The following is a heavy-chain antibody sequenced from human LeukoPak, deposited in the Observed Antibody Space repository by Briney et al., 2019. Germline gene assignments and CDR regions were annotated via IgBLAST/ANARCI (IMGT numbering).Heavy chain of an antibody. CDR2: IKGKPDGGTT. CDR3: TTDSSGWSTDY. CDR1: GLTFTNAW. V-gene: IGHV3-15*01. D-gene: IGHD6-19*01. J-gene: IGHJ4*02. Sequence: GGSLRLSCAASGLTFTNAWMSWVRQAPGKGLGWGGRIKGKPDGGTTDYAAPVKGRFTISRDDSKNTLYLQMNSLKTEDTAVYYCTTDSSGWSTDYWGQGTLVTVSS.